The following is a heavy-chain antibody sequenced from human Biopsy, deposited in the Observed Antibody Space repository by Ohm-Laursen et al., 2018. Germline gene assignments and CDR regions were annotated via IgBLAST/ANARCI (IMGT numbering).Heavy chain of an antibody. CDR3: ARGTGRYYVYGAFDI. V-gene: IGHV4-4*07. J-gene: IGHJ3*02. Sequence: SDTLSLTCTVPGGSISNYYWSWIRQPAGKGLEWIGRIYTSGSPNYNLSLESRVTMSVDTSKNQFSLNLRSVTAADTAVYYCARGTGRYYVYGAFDIWGQGTVVTVSS. D-gene: IGHD1-26*01. CDR2: IYTSGSP. CDR1: GGSISNYY.